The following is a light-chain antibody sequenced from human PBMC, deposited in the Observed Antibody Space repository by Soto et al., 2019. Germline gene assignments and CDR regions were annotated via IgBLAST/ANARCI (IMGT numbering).Light chain of an antibody. CDR1: QSVSSSY. V-gene: IGKV3-11*01. J-gene: IGKJ5*01. Sequence: EIVMTQSPATLSVSPGERATLHCRASQSVSSSYLAWYQQKPGQAPRLLIYDASNRATGIPARFSGSGSGTDFTLTISSLEPEDFAVYYCQQRSNWPITFGQGTRLEIK. CDR3: QQRSNWPIT. CDR2: DAS.